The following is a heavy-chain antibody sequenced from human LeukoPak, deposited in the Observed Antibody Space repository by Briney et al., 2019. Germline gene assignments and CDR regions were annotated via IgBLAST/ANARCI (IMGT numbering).Heavy chain of an antibody. CDR2: IIPILGIA. CDR3: ARGHSSSWDYYYYYYMDV. Sequence: SVKVSCKASGGTFSSYAISWVRQAPGQGLEWMGRIIPILGIANYAQKFQGRVTITRNTSISTAYMELSSLRSEDTAVYYCARGHSSSWDYYYYYYMDVWGKGTTVTVSS. CDR1: GGTFSSYA. D-gene: IGHD6-13*01. J-gene: IGHJ6*03. V-gene: IGHV1-69*04.